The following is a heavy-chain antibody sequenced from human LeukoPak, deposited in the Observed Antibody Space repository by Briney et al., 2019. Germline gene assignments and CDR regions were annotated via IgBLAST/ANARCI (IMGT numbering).Heavy chain of an antibody. CDR1: GFTFSSYA. CDR3: ARDEFYYYDSSGYPVDY. Sequence: GASLRLSCAASGFTFSSYAMSWVRQAPGKGLEWVSAISGSGGSTYYADSVKGRFTISRDNSKITLYLQMNSLRAEDTAVYYCARDEFYYYDSSGYPVDYWGQGTLVTVSS. J-gene: IGHJ4*02. CDR2: ISGSGGST. V-gene: IGHV3-23*01. D-gene: IGHD3-22*01.